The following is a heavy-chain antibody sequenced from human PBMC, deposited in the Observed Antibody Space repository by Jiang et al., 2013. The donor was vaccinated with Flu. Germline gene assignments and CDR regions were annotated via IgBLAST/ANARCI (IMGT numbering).Heavy chain of an antibody. CDR2: IDPSDSYS. CDR3: ARRMRRGFDYFDL. J-gene: IGHJ4*02. Sequence: SLRISCKGSGYNFTNSWISWVRQVPGKGLEWVGRIDPSDSYSNSGPSFRGHVTISADKSISTAYLQWSSLKASDTAIYYCARRMRRGFDYFDLWGQGTLVTVSS. CDR1: GYNFTNSW. V-gene: IGHV5-10-1*01.